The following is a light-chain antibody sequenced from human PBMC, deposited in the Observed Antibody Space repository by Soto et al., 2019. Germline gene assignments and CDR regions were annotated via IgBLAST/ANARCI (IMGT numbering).Light chain of an antibody. CDR2: TTS. J-gene: IGKJ1*01. CDR1: QSINSH. V-gene: IGKV1-39*01. CDR3: QQYNSYSWT. Sequence: DIQMTQSPSSLSASVGDRVTITCRASQSINSHLNWYQQKPGKPPKLLIHTTSSLQSGVPSRFSGSGTGTDFTLTISSLQPDDFATYYCQQYNSYSWTFGQGTKLDIK.